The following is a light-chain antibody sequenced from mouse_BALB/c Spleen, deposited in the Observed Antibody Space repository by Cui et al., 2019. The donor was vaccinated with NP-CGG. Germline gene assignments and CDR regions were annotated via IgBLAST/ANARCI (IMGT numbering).Light chain of an antibody. CDR2: STN. J-gene: IGLJ1*01. V-gene: IGLV1*01. Sequence: QAVVTQESALTTSPGETVTLTCRSSTGAATTSNYANWAQEKPDHLFTGLIGSTNNRAPGVPAKFSGSLIGDRAALTITGAQTEDEAIYFCALWYSNHWVFGGGTKLTVL. CDR3: ALWYSNHWV. CDR1: TGAATTSNY.